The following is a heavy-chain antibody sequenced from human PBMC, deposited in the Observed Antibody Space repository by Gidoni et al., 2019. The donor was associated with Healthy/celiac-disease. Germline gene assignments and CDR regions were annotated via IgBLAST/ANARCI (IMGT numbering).Heavy chain of an antibody. CDR2: ISAYKGNT. J-gene: IGHJ5*02. D-gene: IGHD6-19*01. CDR3: ARDPGIAVAHPNWFDP. Sequence: QVQLVQSGAEVKKPGASVKVSCKASGYTFTSYGTSGVRQAPGQGLQWMGWISAYKGNTNYAQKLQGKGTMTTDTSTSTAYMGLRSRRSDDTAVYYCARDPGIAVAHPNWFDPWGQGTLVTVSS. CDR1: GYTFTSYG. V-gene: IGHV1-18*04.